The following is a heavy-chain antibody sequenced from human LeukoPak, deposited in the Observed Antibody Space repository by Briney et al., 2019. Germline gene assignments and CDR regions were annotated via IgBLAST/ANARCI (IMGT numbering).Heavy chain of an antibody. CDR1: GFTFSSYW. CDR2: INTDGSNT. J-gene: IGHJ5*02. CDR3: ARGGNWLDP. V-gene: IGHV3-74*01. Sequence: GGSLRLSCAASGFTFSSYWMFWVRQAPGKGLVWVSRINTDGSNTTYADSVKGRFTISRDNAKNTLYLQMNSLRAEDTAVYYCARGGNWLDPWGQGTLVTVSS.